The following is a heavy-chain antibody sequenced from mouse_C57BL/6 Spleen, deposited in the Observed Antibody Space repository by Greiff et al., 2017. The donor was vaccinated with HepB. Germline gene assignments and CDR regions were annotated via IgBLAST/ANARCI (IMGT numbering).Heavy chain of an antibody. CDR1: GYSITSGYY. V-gene: IGHV3-6*01. CDR3: AREETGAMDY. D-gene: IGHD4-1*01. J-gene: IGHJ4*01. Sequence: ESGPGLVKPSQSLSLTCSVTGYSITSGYYWNWIRQFPGNKLEWMGYISYDGSNNYNPSLKNRISITRDTSKNQFFLKLNSVTTEDTATYYCAREETGAMDYWGQGTSVTVSS. CDR2: ISYDGSN.